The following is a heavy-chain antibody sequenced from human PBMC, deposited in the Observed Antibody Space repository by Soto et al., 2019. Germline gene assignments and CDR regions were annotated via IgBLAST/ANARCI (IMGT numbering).Heavy chain of an antibody. J-gene: IGHJ3*01. V-gene: IGHV3-74*01. Sequence: EVQLVESEGGLVQRGGSLRLSCAASGFTFNYYWMHWVRQAPGQGLVWVSHIHSDGSSTTYADSVKGRFTISRDNAKNRLYLQMNSLRAEDTAVYYCASGDKGGFDLWGQVTTVTVSS. D-gene: IGHD2-21*02. CDR2: IHSDGSST. CDR3: ASGDKGGFDL. CDR1: GFTFNYYW.